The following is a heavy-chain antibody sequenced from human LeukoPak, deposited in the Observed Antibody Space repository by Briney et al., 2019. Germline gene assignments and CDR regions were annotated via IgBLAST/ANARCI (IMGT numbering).Heavy chain of an antibody. Sequence: SETLSLTCTVSGAFIGSYYWSWIRQPPGKGLEWIGYISPTAYTIYTPSLKSRVTISREMSANQFSLIPSFVTAEDTAVYYCTRHDVVPVIGHGMAVWGQGTTVTVSS. V-gene: IGHV4-59*08. D-gene: IGHD3-10*01. CDR3: TRHDVVPVIGHGMAV. CDR2: ISPTAYT. CDR1: GAFIGSYY. J-gene: IGHJ6*02.